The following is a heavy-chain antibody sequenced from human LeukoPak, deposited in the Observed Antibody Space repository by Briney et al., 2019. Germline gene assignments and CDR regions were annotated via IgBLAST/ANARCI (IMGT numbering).Heavy chain of an antibody. J-gene: IGHJ4*02. Sequence: GGFLRLSCAASGFTFSTYAMHWVRQAPGKGLEYVSAISSNGGDTYYANSVKGRFTISRDNSKNMLYLQMGSLRPEDMAVYYCARERGSSGWTFDYWGQGTLVTGSS. CDR2: ISSNGGDT. CDR1: GFTFSTYA. D-gene: IGHD6-19*01. CDR3: ARERGSSGWTFDY. V-gene: IGHV3-64*01.